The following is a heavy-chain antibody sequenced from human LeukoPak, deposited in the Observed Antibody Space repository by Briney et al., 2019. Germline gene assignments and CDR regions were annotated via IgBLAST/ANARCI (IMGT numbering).Heavy chain of an antibody. CDR3: ARVSGSHYDSSGYAVDY. J-gene: IGHJ4*02. D-gene: IGHD3-22*01. CDR1: GGSISSYY. CDR2: IYYSGST. Sequence: SETLSLTCTVSGGSISSYYWSWIRQPPGKGLEWIGYIYYSGSTNYNPSLKSRVTISVDTSKNQFSLKLSSVTAADTAVYYCARVSGSHYDSSGYAVDYWGQGTLVTVSS. V-gene: IGHV4-59*01.